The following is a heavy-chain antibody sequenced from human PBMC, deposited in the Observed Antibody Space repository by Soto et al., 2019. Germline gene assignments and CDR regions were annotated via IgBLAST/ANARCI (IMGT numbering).Heavy chain of an antibody. CDR2: INHSGST. J-gene: IGHJ6*03. Sequence: SETLSLTCAVYGGSFSGYYWSWIRQPPGTGLEWIGQINHSGSTNYNPSLKSRVTISVDTSKNQFSLKLSSVTAADTAVYYCAKGDNGSYRDVWGQGTTVTVSS. CDR1: GGSFSGYY. CDR3: AKGDNGSYRDV. D-gene: IGHD1-26*01. V-gene: IGHV4-34*01.